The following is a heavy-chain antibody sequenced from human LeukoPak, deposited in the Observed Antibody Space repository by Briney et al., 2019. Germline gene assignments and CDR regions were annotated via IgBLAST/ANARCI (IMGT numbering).Heavy chain of an antibody. CDR1: EFTFSSYS. Sequence: GGSLRLSCAASEFTFSSYSMNWVRQAPGKGLEWVSSISSSSSYIYYADSVKGRFTISRDNAKNSLYLQMNSLRAEDTAVYYCARGERPSGYTPGYWGQGTLVTVSS. J-gene: IGHJ4*02. CDR3: ARGERPSGYTPGY. CDR2: ISSSSSYI. D-gene: IGHD3-22*01. V-gene: IGHV3-21*01.